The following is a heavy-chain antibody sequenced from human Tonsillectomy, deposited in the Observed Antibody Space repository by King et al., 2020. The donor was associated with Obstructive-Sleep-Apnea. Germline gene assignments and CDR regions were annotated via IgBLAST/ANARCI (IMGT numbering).Heavy chain of an antibody. CDR3: ARNKPYSSGWYDHYYGMDV. Sequence: QLQESGPGLVKPSETLSLTCTVSGGSISSYYWSWIRQPPGKGLEWIGYIYYSGSTNYNPSLKSLVTISVDTSKNPFSLKLSSVTAADTAVYYCARNKPYSSGWYDHYYGMDVWGQGTTDTVSS. V-gene: IGHV4-59*08. J-gene: IGHJ6*02. CDR1: GGSISSYY. CDR2: IYYSGST. D-gene: IGHD6-19*01.